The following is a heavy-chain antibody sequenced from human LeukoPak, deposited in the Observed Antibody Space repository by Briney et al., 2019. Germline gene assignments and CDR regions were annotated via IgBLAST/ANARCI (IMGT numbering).Heavy chain of an antibody. CDR3: AKDQLGYSSSWYGY. V-gene: IGHV3-23*01. D-gene: IGHD6-13*01. CDR1: GFTFSSYA. Sequence: GSLRLSCAASGFTFSSYAMSWVRQAPGKGLEWVSAISGSGGSTYYADSVKGRFTISRDKSKNTLYLQMNSLRAEDTAVYYCAKDQLGYSSSWYGYWGQGTLLTVSS. CDR2: ISGSGGST. J-gene: IGHJ4*02.